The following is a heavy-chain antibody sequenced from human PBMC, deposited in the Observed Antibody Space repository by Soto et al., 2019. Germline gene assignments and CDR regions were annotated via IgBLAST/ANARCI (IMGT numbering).Heavy chain of an antibody. CDR2: INAGNGNT. CDR3: ARGITLPTPLDY. V-gene: IGHV1-3*05. J-gene: IGHJ4*02. D-gene: IGHD1-20*01. Sequence: QVQLVQSGAEEKKPGASVKVSCKASGYTFTSYAMHWVRQAPGQRLEWMGWINAGNGNTKYSQKLKGRXTITRDTSASTAYMELSSLRSEDTAVYYCARGITLPTPLDYWGQGTLVTVSS. CDR1: GYTFTSYA.